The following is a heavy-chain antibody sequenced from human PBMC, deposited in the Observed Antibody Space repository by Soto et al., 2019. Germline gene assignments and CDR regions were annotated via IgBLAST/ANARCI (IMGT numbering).Heavy chain of an antibody. Sequence: GGSLRLSCAASGFTFSSYGMHWVRRAPGKGLEWVAVISYDGSNKYYADSVKGRFTISRDNSKNTLYLQMNSLRAEDTAVYYCAKDVGHGDGGNSDYWGQGTLVTVSS. D-gene: IGHD2-15*01. CDR1: GFTFSSYG. CDR3: AKDVGHGDGGNSDY. V-gene: IGHV3-30*18. J-gene: IGHJ4*02. CDR2: ISYDGSNK.